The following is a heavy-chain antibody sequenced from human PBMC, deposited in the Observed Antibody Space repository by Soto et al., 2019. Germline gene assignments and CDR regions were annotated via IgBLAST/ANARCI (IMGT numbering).Heavy chain of an antibody. CDR1: GYSFTDYD. V-gene: IGHV1-2*04. CDR2: INPNSGGT. CDR3: ARDLGITGTTPYYYGMDV. D-gene: IGHD1-20*01. J-gene: IGHJ6*02. Sequence: GASVKVSCKTSGYSFTDYDIHWVRQAAGQGLEWMGWINPNSGGTNYAQKFQGWVTMTRDTSISTAYMELSRLRSDDTAVYYCARDLGITGTTPYYYGMDVWGQGTTVTVSS.